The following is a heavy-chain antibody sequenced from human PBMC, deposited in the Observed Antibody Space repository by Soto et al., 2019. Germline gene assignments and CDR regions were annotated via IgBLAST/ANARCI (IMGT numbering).Heavy chain of an antibody. CDR1: GYTFTGYY. Sequence: SVKVSCKASGYTFTGYYVHWVRQAPGQGLEWMGWISAYNGNTNYAQKLQGRVTMTTDTSTSTAYMELRSLRSDDTAVYYCARDQGAAAGTPDYYGMDVWGQGTTVTVSS. CDR3: ARDQGAAAGTPDYYGMDV. CDR2: ISAYNGNT. V-gene: IGHV1-18*04. J-gene: IGHJ6*02. D-gene: IGHD6-13*01.